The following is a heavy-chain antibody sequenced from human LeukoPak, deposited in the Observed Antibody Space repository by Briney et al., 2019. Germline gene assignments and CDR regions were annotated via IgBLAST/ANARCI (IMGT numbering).Heavy chain of an antibody. J-gene: IGHJ6*03. V-gene: IGHV3-74*01. CDR3: ARDRAHDFWSGYPSPYYYYYMDV. D-gene: IGHD3-3*01. Sequence: GSLRLPCAASGFTFSSYWMHWVRQAPGKGLVWVSRINSDGSSTSYADSVKGRFTISRDNAKNTLYLQMNSLRAEDTAVYYCARDRAHDFWSGYPSPYYYYYMDVWGKGTTVTVSS. CDR1: GFTFSSYW. CDR2: INSDGSST.